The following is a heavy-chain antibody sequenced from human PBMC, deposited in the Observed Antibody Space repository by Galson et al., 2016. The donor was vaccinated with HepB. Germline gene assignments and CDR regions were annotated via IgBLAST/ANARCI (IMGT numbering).Heavy chain of an antibody. Sequence: ETLSLTCNVSDFSINAGYHCGWIRQPPGKGPEWIGTISHSGITYYNPSLKSRVTISLDTSKNQFSLNLNSATAGDTAVYFCTRERWGSTIPDYWGQGTLVTVSS. CDR2: ISHSGIT. CDR1: DFSINAGYH. CDR3: TRERWGSTIPDY. V-gene: IGHV4-38-2*02. J-gene: IGHJ4*02. D-gene: IGHD3-16*01.